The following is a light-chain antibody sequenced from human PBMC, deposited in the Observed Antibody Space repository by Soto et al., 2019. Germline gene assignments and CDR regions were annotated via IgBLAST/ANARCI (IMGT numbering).Light chain of an antibody. CDR1: QSISSY. V-gene: IGKV1-39*01. CDR2: AAS. J-gene: IGKJ3*01. Sequence: DIQMTQSPSSLSASVGDRVTITCRASQSISSYLNWYQQKPGEAPKLLIYAASSLQSGVPTRFSGSGSETNFTLTISSLQPEDFATYYCQLFYDYPHSFGPGTKVDI. CDR3: QLFYDYPHS.